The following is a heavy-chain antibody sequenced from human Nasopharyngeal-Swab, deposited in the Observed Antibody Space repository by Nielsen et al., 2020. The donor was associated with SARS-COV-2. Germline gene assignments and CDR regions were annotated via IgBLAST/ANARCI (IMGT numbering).Heavy chain of an antibody. D-gene: IGHD4-17*01. Sequence: GGSLRLSCAASGFTFSSYAMSWVRQAPGKGLEWVSAISGSGGSTYYADSVKGRFTISRDNSKNTLYLQMNSLRAEDTAVYYCAKYYGVYPYYYYYMDVWGKGTTVTVSS. J-gene: IGHJ6*03. CDR1: GFTFSSYA. CDR2: ISGSGGST. CDR3: AKYYGVYPYYYYYMDV. V-gene: IGHV3-23*01.